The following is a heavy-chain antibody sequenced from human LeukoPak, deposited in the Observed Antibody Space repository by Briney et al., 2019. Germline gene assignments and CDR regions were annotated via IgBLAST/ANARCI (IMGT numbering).Heavy chain of an antibody. CDR2: FDPENGET. CDR1: GYTLPELS. V-gene: IGHV1-24*01. CDR3: AASGGYFDY. D-gene: IGHD3-16*01. Sequence: GASVKVSCKVSGYTLPELSIHWVRQAPGRGLEWMGGFDPENGETVSARRLQGRLTTTEDTSSDTAYMELSSLTSEDTAVYYCAASGGYFDYWGQGTLITVSS. J-gene: IGHJ4*02.